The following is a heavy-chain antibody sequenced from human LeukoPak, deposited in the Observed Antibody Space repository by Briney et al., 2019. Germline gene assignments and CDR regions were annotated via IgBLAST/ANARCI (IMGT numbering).Heavy chain of an antibody. V-gene: IGHV1-69*11. J-gene: IGHJ5*02. CDR1: GGTFSSYA. Sequence: ASVKVSCKASGGTFSSYAISWVRQAPGQGLEWMGRIIPILGTANYAQKFQGRVTITTDESTSTAYMELSSLRSEDTAVYYCARNTQRYFDWVAWFDPWGQGTLVTVSS. D-gene: IGHD3-9*01. CDR3: ARNTQRYFDWVAWFDP. CDR2: IIPILGTA.